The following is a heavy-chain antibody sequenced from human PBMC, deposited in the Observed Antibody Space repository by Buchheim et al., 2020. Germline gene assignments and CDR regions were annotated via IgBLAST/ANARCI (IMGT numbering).Heavy chain of an antibody. J-gene: IGHJ6*02. CDR1: GFSLSVYW. CDR3: ARDSTYGLSV. Sequence: DVQLAESGGGLVQPGGSLRLSCAASGFSLSVYWMTWVRQSPGKGLEWVANIKQDGSKKYYVESVKGRFTISRDNAENSLYLQMISLRVEDTAVYYCARDSTYGLSVWGQGT. CDR2: IKQDGSKK. V-gene: IGHV3-7*01.